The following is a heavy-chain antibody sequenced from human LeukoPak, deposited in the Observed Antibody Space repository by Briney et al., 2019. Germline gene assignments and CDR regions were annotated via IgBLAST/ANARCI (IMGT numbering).Heavy chain of an antibody. D-gene: IGHD7-27*01. CDR1: GYIFSDHG. CDR2: ISTFSGNT. CDR3: ARDALGIAVDWFNP. V-gene: IGHV1-18*01. J-gene: IGHJ5*02. Sequence: GASVKVSCKASGYIFSDHGITWVRQVPGQGLEWLGGISTFSGNTNYAQNFQDRITLTTDTSTNTVYMEPRSLKYDDTAIYYCARDALGIAVDWFNPWGQGTLVIVSS.